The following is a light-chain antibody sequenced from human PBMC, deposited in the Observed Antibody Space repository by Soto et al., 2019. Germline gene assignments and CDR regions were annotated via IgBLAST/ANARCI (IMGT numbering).Light chain of an antibody. CDR1: QSIYSY. CDR3: QLLDRLPLT. V-gene: IGKV1-39*01. CDR2: AAS. Sequence: DIQMTNSPSSLPAPARPPVSITCTPSQSIYSYLNWYQQKPGKAPKLLIYAASSLQSGVPSRFSGSGSGTDFTLTISRLQPEDFASYYCQLLDRLPLTFGQGTRLEIK. J-gene: IGKJ5*01.